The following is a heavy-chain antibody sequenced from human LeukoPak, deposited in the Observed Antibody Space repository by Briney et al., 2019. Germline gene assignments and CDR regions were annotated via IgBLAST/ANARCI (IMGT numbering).Heavy chain of an antibody. Sequence: SETLSLTCTVSGGSISSYYWSWIRQPPGKGLEWIGYIHYSGSTNYNPSLKSRVTISVDTSKNQFSPELSSVTAADTAVYYCARAYDIGAFDIWGQGTMVTVSS. J-gene: IGHJ3*02. CDR2: IHYSGST. CDR3: ARAYDIGAFDI. CDR1: GGSISSYY. D-gene: IGHD3-9*01. V-gene: IGHV4-59*01.